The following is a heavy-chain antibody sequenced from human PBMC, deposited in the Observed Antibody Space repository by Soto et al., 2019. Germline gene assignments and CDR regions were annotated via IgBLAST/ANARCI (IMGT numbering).Heavy chain of an antibody. CDR3: ARDSPPVGPDNYSNYIAGFDP. CDR1: GGSSISGGYY. J-gene: IGHJ5*02. Sequence: ASETLSLTCAVSGGSSISGGYYWSWIRKHPGKGLEWIGYIYYSGSTYYNPSLKSRVTISVDTSKNQFSLKLSSVTAADTAVYYCARDSPPVGPDNYSNYIAGFDPWGQGTLVTVSS. V-gene: IGHV4-31*11. CDR2: IYYSGST. D-gene: IGHD4-4*01.